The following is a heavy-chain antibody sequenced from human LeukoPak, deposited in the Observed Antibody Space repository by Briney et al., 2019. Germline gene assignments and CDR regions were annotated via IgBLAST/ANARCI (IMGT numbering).Heavy chain of an antibody. Sequence: GGSLRLSCVVSGFTFSNYALSWVRQAPGKGLEWVSYISSSGSAIYYADSVKGRFTISRDNAKNSLYLQMNSLRAEDTAVYYCARGYSLRPLGYWGQGTLVTVSS. D-gene: IGHD3-16*02. CDR2: ISSSGSAI. V-gene: IGHV3-11*01. CDR3: ARGYSLRPLGY. CDR1: GFTFSNYA. J-gene: IGHJ4*02.